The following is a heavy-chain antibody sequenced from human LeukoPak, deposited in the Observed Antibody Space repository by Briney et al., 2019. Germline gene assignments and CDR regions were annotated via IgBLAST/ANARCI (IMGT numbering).Heavy chain of an antibody. Sequence: SETLSLTCTVSGGSISSSSYYRGWIRQPPGKGLEWIGSIYYSGSTYYNPSLKSRVTISVDTSKNQFSLKLSSVTAADTAVYYCARDLITIFGVVIIPSWFDPWGQGTLVTVSS. J-gene: IGHJ5*02. D-gene: IGHD3-3*01. CDR1: GGSISSSSYY. CDR2: IYYSGST. V-gene: IGHV4-39*02. CDR3: ARDLITIFGVVIIPSWFDP.